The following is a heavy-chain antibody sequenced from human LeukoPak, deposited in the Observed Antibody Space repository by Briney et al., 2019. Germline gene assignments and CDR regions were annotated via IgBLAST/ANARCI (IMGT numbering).Heavy chain of an antibody. D-gene: IGHD6-13*01. J-gene: IGHJ4*02. V-gene: IGHV3-48*04. Sequence: GGSLRLSCAASGFTFSSYSMNWVRQAPGKGLEWVSYISSSSSTIYYADSVKGRFTISRDNAKNSLYLQMNSLRAEDTAVYYCARDISSSWLDYWGQGTLVTVSS. CDR2: ISSSSSTI. CDR3: ARDISSSWLDY. CDR1: GFTFSSYS.